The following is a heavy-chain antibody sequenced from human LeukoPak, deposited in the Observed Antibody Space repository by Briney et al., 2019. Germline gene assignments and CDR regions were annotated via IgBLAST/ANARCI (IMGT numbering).Heavy chain of an antibody. CDR2: INSDGSSA. J-gene: IGHJ4*02. V-gene: IGHV3-74*01. Sequence: PGGSLRLSCAASGFTFNNYWMHWVRQAPGKGLVWVSGINSDGSSATYADSVKGRFTISRDNAKNTLYLEMNSLRAEDMAVYYCARGRPHGNDYWGQGTLVTVSS. CDR1: GFTFNNYW. CDR3: ARGRPHGNDY. D-gene: IGHD4-23*01.